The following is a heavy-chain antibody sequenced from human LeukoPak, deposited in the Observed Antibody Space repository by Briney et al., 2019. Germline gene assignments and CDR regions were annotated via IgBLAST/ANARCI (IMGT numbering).Heavy chain of an antibody. CDR2: INHSGST. J-gene: IGHJ6*03. CDR1: GGSFSGYY. CDR3: ARQARELLYYYYMDV. Sequence: SETLSPTCAVYGGSFSGYYWSWIRQPPGKGLEWIGEINHSGSTNYNPSLKSRVTISVDTSKNQFSLKLSSVTAADTAVYYCARQARELLYYYYMDVWGKGTTVTISS. D-gene: IGHD1-26*01. V-gene: IGHV4-34*01.